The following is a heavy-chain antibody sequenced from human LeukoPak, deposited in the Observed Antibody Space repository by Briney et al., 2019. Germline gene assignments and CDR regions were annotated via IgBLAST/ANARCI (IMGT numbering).Heavy chain of an antibody. CDR3: ARAKYYYDSSGPRPLFDY. V-gene: IGHV5-51*01. CDR2: IYPGDSDT. J-gene: IGHJ4*02. Sequence: GESLKISCKGSGYSFTSYWIGWVRQMPGKGLEWMGVIYPGDSDTRYSPSFQGQVTISADKSISTAYLQWSSLKASDTAMYYCARAKYYYDSSGPRPLFDYWGQGTLVTVSS. D-gene: IGHD3-22*01. CDR1: GYSFTSYW.